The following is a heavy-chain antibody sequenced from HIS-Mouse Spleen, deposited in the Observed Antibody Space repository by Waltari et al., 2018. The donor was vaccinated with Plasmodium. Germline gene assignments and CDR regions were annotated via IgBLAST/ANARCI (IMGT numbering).Heavy chain of an antibody. J-gene: IGHJ2*01. Sequence: EVQLVESGGGLVQIGGSLMRCCADSVFTFSSYWMSWVRQAPGKGLEWVANIKQDGSEKYYVDSVKGRFTISRDNAKNSLYLQMNSLRAEDTAVYYCASSWYWYFDLWGRGTLVTVSS. CDR2: IKQDGSEK. D-gene: IGHD6-13*01. V-gene: IGHV3-7*01. CDR3: ASSWYWYFDL. CDR1: VFTFSSYW.